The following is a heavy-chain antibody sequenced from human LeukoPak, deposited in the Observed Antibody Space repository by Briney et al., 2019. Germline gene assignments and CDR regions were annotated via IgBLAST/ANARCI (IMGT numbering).Heavy chain of an antibody. V-gene: IGHV3-23*01. D-gene: IGHD2-15*01. J-gene: IGHJ4*02. Sequence: GGSQRLPCAGSGSTFSSYAVTWVRQAPGKGLEWVSSISGSGGTTYNADSVRGRFTLSRDNSKNTVYLQMSRLSAGDTALYYCAIGVPGVVAATYFDHWGQGTLVTVSS. CDR3: AIGVPGVVAATYFDH. CDR2: ISGSGGTT. CDR1: GSTFSSYA.